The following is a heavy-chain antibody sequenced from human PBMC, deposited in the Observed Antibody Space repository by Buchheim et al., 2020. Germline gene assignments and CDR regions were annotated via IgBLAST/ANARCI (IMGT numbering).Heavy chain of an antibody. Sequence: EVQLVESGGGLVQPGGSLRLSCAASGFTFSSYSMNWVRQAPGKGLEWISYISSSSTIYYADSVKGRFTISRDNAKNSLYLQMNSLRGDDTAVYYCARAQLWSYYFDYWGQGTL. CDR2: ISSSSTI. CDR1: GFTFSSYS. D-gene: IGHD3-10*01. V-gene: IGHV3-48*01. CDR3: ARAQLWSYYFDY. J-gene: IGHJ4*02.